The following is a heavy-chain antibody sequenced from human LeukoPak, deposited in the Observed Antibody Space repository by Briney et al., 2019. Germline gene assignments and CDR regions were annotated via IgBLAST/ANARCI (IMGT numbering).Heavy chain of an antibody. Sequence: ASVKVSCKASGYTFTGYYMHWVRQAPGQGLEWMGRINPNSGSTSYAQKFQGRDTMTRDTSTSTVYMELSSLRSEDTAVYYCARADYSSDAFDIWGQGTMVTVSS. CDR1: GYTFTGYY. CDR2: INPNSGST. V-gene: IGHV1-46*01. J-gene: IGHJ3*02. CDR3: ARADYSSDAFDI. D-gene: IGHD4-11*01.